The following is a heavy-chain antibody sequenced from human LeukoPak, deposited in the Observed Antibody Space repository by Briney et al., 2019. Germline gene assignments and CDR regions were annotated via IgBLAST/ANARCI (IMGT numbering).Heavy chain of an antibody. CDR3: AREGSTSNYYYYMDV. D-gene: IGHD2-2*01. Sequence: GGPLRPSCAASGFTFSSYAMHWVRQAPGKGLEWVAVISYDGSNKYYADSVKGRFTISRDNSKNTLYLQMNSLRAEDTAVYYCAREGSTSNYYYYMDVWGKGTTVTVSS. CDR2: ISYDGSNK. V-gene: IGHV3-30*01. CDR1: GFTFSSYA. J-gene: IGHJ6*03.